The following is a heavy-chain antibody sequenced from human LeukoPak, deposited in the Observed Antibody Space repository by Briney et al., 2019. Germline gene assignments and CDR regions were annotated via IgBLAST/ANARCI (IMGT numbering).Heavy chain of an antibody. V-gene: IGHV1-2*06. D-gene: IGHD1-26*01. J-gene: IGHJ4*02. CDR3: CSGSYSSGFNY. Sequence: ASVRVSCKAAGYNFTGYCMNRVRQAPGQWLEWMGRINPNSGGTNYAQKFQGRVTMTRDASISTAYMELSRLRSDDTAVYYCCSGSYSSGFNYWGQGTLVTVSS. CDR1: GYNFTGYC. CDR2: INPNSGGT.